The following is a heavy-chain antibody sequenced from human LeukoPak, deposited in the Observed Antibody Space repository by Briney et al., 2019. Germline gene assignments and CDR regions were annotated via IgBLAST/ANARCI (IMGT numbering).Heavy chain of an antibody. J-gene: IGHJ4*02. D-gene: IGHD6-13*01. V-gene: IGHV3-33*06. CDR3: AKERGYSSSRALDY. CDR1: GFTFSSYG. Sequence: PGGSLRLSCAASGFTFSSYGMHWVRQAPGKGLEWVAVIWYDGSNKYYADSVKGRFTNSRDNSKNTLYLQMNSLRAEDTAVYYCAKERGYSSSRALDYWGQGTLVTVSS. CDR2: IWYDGSNK.